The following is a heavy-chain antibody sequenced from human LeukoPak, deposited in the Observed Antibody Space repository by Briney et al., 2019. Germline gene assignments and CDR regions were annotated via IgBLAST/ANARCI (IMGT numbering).Heavy chain of an antibody. CDR3: VSDRETQEQI. CDR2: ISSNGDNT. J-gene: IGHJ3*02. D-gene: IGHD1-26*01. V-gene: IGHV3-64*01. Sequence: GSLRLSCTVSGFTFSSYAMYWVRQAPGKGLEYVSAISSNGDNTYYANSVKGRFTISRDNSKNTLYLQMSSLRPEDTAVYYCVSDRETQEQIWGPGTLVTVSS. CDR1: GFTFSSYA.